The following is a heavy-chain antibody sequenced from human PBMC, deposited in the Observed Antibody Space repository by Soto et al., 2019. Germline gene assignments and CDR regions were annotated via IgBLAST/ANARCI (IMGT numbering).Heavy chain of an antibody. CDR3: AKDAGGGGSYYYHGLDV. V-gene: IGHV3-9*01. CDR2: ISWNSGSI. CDR1: GFTFNDYA. J-gene: IGHJ6*02. D-gene: IGHD3-16*01. Sequence: PGGSLRLSCAASGFTFNDYAMHWVRQAPGKGLEWVSGISWNSGSIGYADSVKGRFTISRDSAKNSLYLQMNNLRAEDTALYYCAKDAGGGGSYYYHGLDVWGQGTTVTVSS.